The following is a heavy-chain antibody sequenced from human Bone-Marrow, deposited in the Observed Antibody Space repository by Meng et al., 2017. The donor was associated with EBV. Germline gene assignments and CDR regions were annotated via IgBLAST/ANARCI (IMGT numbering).Heavy chain of an antibody. J-gene: IGHJ5*02. D-gene: IGHD1-14*01. Sequence: EQLGGWGGGWFQPGRSLGLSCAASGFTFSNYGFHWVRQAPGKGPEWVAIIPSDGSHNKYYADSVKGRFTISRDNSKNTLYLQMNSLRTEDTAVYYCAKDLSGRFDPWGQGTLVTVSS. V-gene: IGHV3-30*18. CDR1: GFTFSNYG. CDR3: AKDLSGRFDP. CDR2: IPSDGSHNK.